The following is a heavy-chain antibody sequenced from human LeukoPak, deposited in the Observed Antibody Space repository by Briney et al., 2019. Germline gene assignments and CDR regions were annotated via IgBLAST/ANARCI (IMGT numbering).Heavy chain of an antibody. CDR3: ARELWGFDY. CDR1: GDSVSTNSAA. D-gene: IGHD7-27*01. V-gene: IGHV6-1*01. J-gene: IGHJ4*02. CDR2: TYYWSKWYN. Sequence: SQTLSLTCAISGDSVSTNSAAWNWIRQSPSRGLEWLGRTYYWSKWYNEYAVSVRSRITIDADTSKNQFSVHLNSVTPEDTAVYYCARELWGFDYWGQGTLVTVSS.